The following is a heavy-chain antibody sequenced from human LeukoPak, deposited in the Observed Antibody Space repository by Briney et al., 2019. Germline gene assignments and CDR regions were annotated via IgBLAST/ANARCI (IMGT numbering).Heavy chain of an antibody. CDR2: INPNSGGT. Sequence: ASVEVSCKASGYTFTGYYMHWVRQAPGQGLEWMGWINPNSGGTNYAQKFQGRVTMTRDTSISTAYMELSRLRSDDTAVYYCARLGYGIAAAGIFDYWGQGTLVTVSS. CDR3: ARLGYGIAAAGIFDY. D-gene: IGHD6-13*01. CDR1: GYTFTGYY. J-gene: IGHJ4*02. V-gene: IGHV1-2*02.